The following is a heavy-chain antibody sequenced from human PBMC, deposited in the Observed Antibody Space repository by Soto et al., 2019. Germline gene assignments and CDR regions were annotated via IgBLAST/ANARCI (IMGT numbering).Heavy chain of an antibody. J-gene: IGHJ4*02. Sequence: SETLSLTCTVSGGSISSYYWSWIRQPPGKGLEWIGYIYYSGSTNYNPSLKSRVTISVDTSKNQFSLKLSSVTAADTAVYYCARDLWFGDGTDYWGQGTLVTVS. CDR1: GGSISSYY. D-gene: IGHD3-10*01. CDR2: IYYSGST. CDR3: ARDLWFGDGTDY. V-gene: IGHV4-59*01.